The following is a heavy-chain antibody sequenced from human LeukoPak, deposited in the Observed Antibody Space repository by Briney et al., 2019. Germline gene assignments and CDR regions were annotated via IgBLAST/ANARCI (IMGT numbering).Heavy chain of an antibody. CDR2: IKQDGSEK. D-gene: IGHD3-9*01. J-gene: IGHJ4*02. Sequence: GGSLRLSCAASGFTFSNYWMTWVRQAPKKGLEWVANIKQDGSEKYYVDSVKGRFTISRDNAKNSLYLQMNSLRAEDTAVYYCAKSDILTGYSLTLEVWGQGTLVTVSS. CDR3: AKSDILTGYSLTLEV. CDR1: GFTFSNYW. V-gene: IGHV3-7*03.